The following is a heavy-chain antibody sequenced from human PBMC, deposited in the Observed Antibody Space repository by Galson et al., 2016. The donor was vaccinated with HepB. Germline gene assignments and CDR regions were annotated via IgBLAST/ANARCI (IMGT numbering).Heavy chain of an antibody. CDR3: AVSGHVDY. V-gene: IGHV3-7*03. Sequence: SLRLSCAASGFTFSSYWMTWVRQAPGKGLEWVANIKFDGNERDYVDSVKGRFTISRDNAKNSLYLQMNSLRVDDTAVYYGAVSGHVDYCGQGTLVTVSS. J-gene: IGHJ4*02. CDR1: GFTFSSYW. D-gene: IGHD6-25*01. CDR2: IKFDGNER.